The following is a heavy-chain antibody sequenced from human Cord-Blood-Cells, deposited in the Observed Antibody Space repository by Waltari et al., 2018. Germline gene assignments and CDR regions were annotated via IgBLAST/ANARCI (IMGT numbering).Heavy chain of an antibody. CDR1: GYSFTSYW. J-gene: IGHJ6*03. V-gene: IGHV5-51*01. Sequence: EVQLVQSGAEVKKPGESLKISCKGSGYSFTSYWLGWVRQRPGKGLEWMGIIYPGDSDTRYSPSFQGQVTISADKSISTAYLQWSSLKASDTAMYYCARHKTPSYYYYYYMDVWGKGTTVTVSS. CDR3: ARHKTPSYYYYYYMDV. CDR2: IYPGDSDT.